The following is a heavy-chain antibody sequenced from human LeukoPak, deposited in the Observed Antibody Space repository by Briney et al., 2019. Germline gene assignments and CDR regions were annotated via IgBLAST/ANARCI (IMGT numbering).Heavy chain of an antibody. CDR2: VYYSGST. CDR3: ARRKGNWFDP. V-gene: IGHV4-61*08. Sequence: SETLSLTCTVSGXSVSSGVYFWSWIRQPPGKGLEWIGYVYYSGSTSYNPSLKGRVTISIDTSKNQFSLRLKSVTAADTAVYYCARRKGNWFDPWGQGTLVTVSS. CDR1: GXSVSSGVYF. J-gene: IGHJ5*02.